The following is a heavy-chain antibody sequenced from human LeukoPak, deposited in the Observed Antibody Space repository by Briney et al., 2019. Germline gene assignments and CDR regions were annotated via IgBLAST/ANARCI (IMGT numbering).Heavy chain of an antibody. V-gene: IGHV3-23*01. CDR3: AKDKWGLRYFDWLLDP. CDR2: ISGSGGST. D-gene: IGHD3-9*01. J-gene: IGHJ5*02. Sequence: TGGSLRLSCAASGFTFSSYAMSWVRQAPGKGLEWVSAISGSGGSTYYADSVKGRFTISRDNSKNTLYLQMNSLRAEDTAVYYCAKDKWGLRYFDWLLDPWGQGTLVTVSS. CDR1: GFTFSSYA.